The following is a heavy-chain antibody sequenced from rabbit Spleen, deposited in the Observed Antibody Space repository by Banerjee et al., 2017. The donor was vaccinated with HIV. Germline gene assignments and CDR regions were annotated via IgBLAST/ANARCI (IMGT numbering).Heavy chain of an antibody. D-gene: IGHD4-2*01. Sequence: QEQLVESGGGLVQPGGSLKLSCKASGFDFSDYGVSWVRQAPGKGLEWIGIIYPVTETTYYANWVNGRFTISSNTNQNTVSLQMTSLTAADTATYFCARSPGDAGYAFDLWGPGTLVTVS. CDR2: IYPVTETT. CDR1: GFDFSDYG. CDR3: ARSPGDAGYAFDL. V-gene: IGHV1S47*01. J-gene: IGHJ4*01.